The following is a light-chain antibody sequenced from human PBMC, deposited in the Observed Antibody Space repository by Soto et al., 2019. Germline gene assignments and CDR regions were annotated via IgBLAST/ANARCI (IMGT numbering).Light chain of an antibody. V-gene: IGLV6-57*03. CDR3: QSYDSSNVV. CDR2: ADN. CDR1: SGSIASNY. Sequence: NFMLTQPHSVSESPGKTVTISCTRSSGSIASNYVQWYQQRPGSAPTTVIYADNQRPSGVPDRFSGSIDSSSNSASLTISGLKTEDEGDYYCQSYDSSNVVFGGGTKLTVL. J-gene: IGLJ2*01.